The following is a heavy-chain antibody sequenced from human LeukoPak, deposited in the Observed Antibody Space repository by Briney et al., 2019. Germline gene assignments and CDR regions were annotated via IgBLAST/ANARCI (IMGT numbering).Heavy chain of an antibody. CDR1: GGSISGADYY. D-gene: IGHD2-2*01. V-gene: IGHV4-30-4*08. CDR2: IYYSGST. Sequence: SETLSLTCTVSGGSISGADYYWSWIRQPPGQDLEWIGYIYYSGSTYYNPSLKSRVTISVDTSKNQFSLKLSSVTAADTAVYYCARVAVVVPAAILYWGQGTLVTVSS. J-gene: IGHJ4*02. CDR3: ARVAVVVPAAILY.